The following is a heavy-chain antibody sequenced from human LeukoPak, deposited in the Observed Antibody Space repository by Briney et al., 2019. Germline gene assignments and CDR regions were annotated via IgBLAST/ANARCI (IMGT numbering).Heavy chain of an antibody. V-gene: IGHV3-7*01. J-gene: IGHJ5*02. D-gene: IGHD1-1*01. CDR2: IKRDGSQK. CDR3: ARLGLEVGGPNWFDP. CDR1: GFSFSTNW. Sequence: GGSLRLSCAAPGFSFSTNWMGWVRQAPGKGLEWVAHIKRDGSQKYYLDSVKGRFTISRDNAKNSLYLQMNSLRVEDTAVYYCARLGLEVGGPNWFDPWGQGTLVTVSS.